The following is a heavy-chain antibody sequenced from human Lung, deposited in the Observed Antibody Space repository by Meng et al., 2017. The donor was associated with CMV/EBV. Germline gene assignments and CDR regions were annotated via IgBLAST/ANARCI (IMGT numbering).Heavy chain of an antibody. Sequence: GGSLRLXCAASGFSFSDYAMHWVRQAPGKGLEWVTFNRHDGTNKYYAESVKGQFTISRDNSKSTLYLHMNRLRPEDTAVYYCAKGERQFCSSFNCHYQYYGMDVWGQGTXVTVSS. J-gene: IGHJ6*02. D-gene: IGHD3-3*01. CDR3: AKGERQFCSSFNCHYQYYGMDV. CDR2: NRHDGTNK. V-gene: IGHV3-30*02. CDR1: GFSFSDYA.